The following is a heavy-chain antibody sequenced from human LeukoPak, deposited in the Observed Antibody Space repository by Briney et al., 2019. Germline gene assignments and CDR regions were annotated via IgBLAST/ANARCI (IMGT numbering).Heavy chain of an antibody. CDR3: ARAHRLYAFDI. D-gene: IGHD2-8*01. V-gene: IGHV4-61*02. Sequence: SETLSLTCTVSGGSLSSGSYYWSWIRQPAGKRLELIGRIYTSGSTNYNPSLKSRVTISVDTSKNQFSLKLSSVTAADTTVYYCARAHRLYAFDIWGQGTMVTVSS. CDR1: GGSLSSGSYY. CDR2: IYTSGST. J-gene: IGHJ3*02.